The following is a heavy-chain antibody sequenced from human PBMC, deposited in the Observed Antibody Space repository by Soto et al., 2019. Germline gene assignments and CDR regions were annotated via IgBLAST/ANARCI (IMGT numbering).Heavy chain of an antibody. CDR1: GLTFRNDW. J-gene: IGHJ4*02. D-gene: IGHD4-17*01. CDR3: AVYGYGVSAAAY. Sequence: GGSLRLSCAVSGLTFRNDWLSWVRQAPGKGLEWVANINQDGSERYYVDSVRGRFTISRDNVENSLYLQLNSLRPEDTAVYYCAVYGYGVSAAAYWGQGTLVTVSS. CDR2: INQDGSER. V-gene: IGHV3-7*03.